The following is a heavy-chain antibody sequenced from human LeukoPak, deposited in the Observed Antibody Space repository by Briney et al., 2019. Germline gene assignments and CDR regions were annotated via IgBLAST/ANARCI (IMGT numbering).Heavy chain of an antibody. CDR1: GGTFSSYA. Sequence: GASVKVSCKASGGTFSSYAISWVRQAPGQGLEWMGWINSNSADTNYAQNFQGRVTTTRDTSISTAYMELSRLRSDDTALYYCARIGISARGTNFHHWGQGTLVTVSS. V-gene: IGHV1-2*02. J-gene: IGHJ1*01. CDR2: INSNSADT. CDR3: ARIGISARGTNFHH. D-gene: IGHD6-13*01.